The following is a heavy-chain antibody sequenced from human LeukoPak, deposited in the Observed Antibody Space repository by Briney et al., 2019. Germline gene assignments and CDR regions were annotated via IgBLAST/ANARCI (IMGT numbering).Heavy chain of an antibody. Sequence: PGGSLRLSCEASGFSFSSYNMDWVRQTPGKGLEWISSITTSSTYTFYADSVKGRFTISRDNAKNSLYLQMNSLRVEDTVVYYCAKGNMDGDYFDYWGQGTLVTVSS. CDR3: AKGNMDGDYFDY. CDR1: GFSFSSYN. D-gene: IGHD5-24*01. J-gene: IGHJ4*02. V-gene: IGHV3-21*04. CDR2: ITTSSTYT.